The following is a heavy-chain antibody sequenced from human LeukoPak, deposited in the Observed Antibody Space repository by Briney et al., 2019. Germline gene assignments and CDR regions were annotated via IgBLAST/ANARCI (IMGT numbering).Heavy chain of an antibody. Sequence: GASVKVSCKAAGYTFTSYGISWVRQAPGQGLEWMGWIGAYNGNTNYAQKLQGRVTMTTDTSTSTAYMELRSLRSDDTAVYYCARGGLYCSSTSCYGIEYWGQGTLVTVSS. CDR2: IGAYNGNT. D-gene: IGHD2-2*01. J-gene: IGHJ4*02. V-gene: IGHV1-18*04. CDR1: GYTFTSYG. CDR3: ARGGLYCSSTSCYGIEY.